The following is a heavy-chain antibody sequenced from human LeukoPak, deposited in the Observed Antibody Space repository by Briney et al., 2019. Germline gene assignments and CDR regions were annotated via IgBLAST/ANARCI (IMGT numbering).Heavy chain of an antibody. Sequence: GASVKVSCKASGYTFTSYDIDWVRQAPGQGLEWMGWMNPNGANTGYAQKFQGRVTMTRNTSISTAYMELSSLTSEDTAIYYCARAGVNYAHYYYMDVWGKGTTVTVS. CDR3: ARAGVNYAHYYYMDV. CDR1: GYTFTSYD. J-gene: IGHJ6*03. D-gene: IGHD1-7*01. CDR2: MNPNGANT. V-gene: IGHV1-8*01.